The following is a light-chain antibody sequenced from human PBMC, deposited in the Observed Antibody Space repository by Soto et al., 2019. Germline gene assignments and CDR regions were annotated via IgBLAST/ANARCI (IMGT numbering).Light chain of an antibody. V-gene: IGLV1-40*01. CDR2: GNN. CDR1: SSNIGAGYD. CDR3: QSYDSSLSGYYV. Sequence: QSVLTQPPSVSGAPGQKVTISCTGSSSNIGAGYDVQWYQQLPEAAPKLLIYGNNNRPSGVPDRFSGSKSVTSASLAITGLQAEDEAYYYCQSYDSSLSGYYVFGTGTKLTVL. J-gene: IGLJ1*01.